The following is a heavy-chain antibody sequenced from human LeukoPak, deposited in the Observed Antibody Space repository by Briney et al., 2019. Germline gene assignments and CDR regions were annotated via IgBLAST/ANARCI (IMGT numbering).Heavy chain of an antibody. J-gene: IGHJ6*03. V-gene: IGHV1-69*13. CDR3: ASSGYDSVYYYSYMDV. D-gene: IGHD5-12*01. Sequence: SVKVSCKASGGTFSSYAISWVRQAPGQGLEWMGGIIPIFGTANYAQKFQGRVTITADESTSTAYMELSSLRSEDTAVYYCASSGYDSVYYYSYMDVWGKGTTVTISS. CDR2: IIPIFGTA. CDR1: GGTFSSYA.